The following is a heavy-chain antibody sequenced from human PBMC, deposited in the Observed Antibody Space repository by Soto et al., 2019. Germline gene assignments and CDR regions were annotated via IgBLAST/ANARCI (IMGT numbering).Heavy chain of an antibody. D-gene: IGHD2-2*01. CDR3: ARDGSHIVLVPAAEQGGWFDP. Sequence: ASVKVSCKASGYTFTSYYMHWVRQAPGQGLEWMGIINPSGGSTSYAQKFQGRVAMTRDTSTSTVYMKLSSLRSEDTAVYYCARDGSHIVLVPAAEQGGWFDPWGQGTLVTVSS. CDR2: INPSGGST. J-gene: IGHJ5*02. CDR1: GYTFTSYY. V-gene: IGHV1-46*01.